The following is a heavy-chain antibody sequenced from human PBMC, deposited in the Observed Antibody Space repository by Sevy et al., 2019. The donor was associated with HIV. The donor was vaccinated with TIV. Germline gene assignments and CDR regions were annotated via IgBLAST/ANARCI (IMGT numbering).Heavy chain of an antibody. V-gene: IGHV3-15*01. J-gene: IGHJ4*02. D-gene: IGHD2-15*01. CDR3: ATINTVGSLAY. CDR1: GFNFRNVW. Sequence: GGSLRLSCAASGFNFRNVWMSWVRQAPGKGLEWIGLIKSNTDGGTTEYVAPVKGGITISRDDSKNTLFLQVNSLKAEDTALYYCATINTVGSLAYWGRGTLVTVSS. CDR2: IKSNTDGGTT.